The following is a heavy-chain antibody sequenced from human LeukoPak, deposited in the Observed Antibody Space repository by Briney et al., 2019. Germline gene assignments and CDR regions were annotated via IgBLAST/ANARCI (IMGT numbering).Heavy chain of an antibody. D-gene: IGHD3-3*01. CDR3: ASGPPFLKYFEY. Sequence: GGSLRLSCAASGFTFSSYAMSWVRQAPGKGLEWVSAISGSGGTTYYADSVKARFTISRDNSKNTLYLQMNSLRAEDTAVYYCASGPPFLKYFEYWGQGTLVTVSS. CDR1: GFTFSSYA. CDR2: ISGSGGTT. J-gene: IGHJ4*02. V-gene: IGHV3-23*01.